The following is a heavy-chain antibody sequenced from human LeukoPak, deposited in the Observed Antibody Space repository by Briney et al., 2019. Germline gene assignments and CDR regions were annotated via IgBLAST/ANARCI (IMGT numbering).Heavy chain of an antibody. CDR1: RFTFSSYA. D-gene: IGHD3-10*01. Sequence: PGGSLRPSCAASRFTFSSYAMSWVRQAPGKGLEWVSSISAGGGGSYYADSVQGRFTISRDTSKNTLYLQMNSLRAEDTAVYYCAKGGRMVRGVIVTNYYFDYWGQGTLVTVSS. J-gene: IGHJ4*02. V-gene: IGHV3-23*01. CDR2: ISAGGGGS. CDR3: AKGGRMVRGVIVTNYYFDY.